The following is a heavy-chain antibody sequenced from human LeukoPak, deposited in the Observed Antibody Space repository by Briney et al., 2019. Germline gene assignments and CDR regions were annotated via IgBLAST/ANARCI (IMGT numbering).Heavy chain of an antibody. V-gene: IGHV3-74*01. CDR1: GFTLSSYW. CDR3: ARDRGYSFDY. D-gene: IGHD1-1*01. J-gene: IGHJ4*02. Sequence: GGSLTLSCAPSGFTLSSYWMHWVRQAPEKGLVWVSHINSGSSTSFADSVKGRFTISRDNAKNTLYLQMNSRRAEDTAVYYCARDRGYSFDYWGQGTLVTVSS. CDR2: INSGSST.